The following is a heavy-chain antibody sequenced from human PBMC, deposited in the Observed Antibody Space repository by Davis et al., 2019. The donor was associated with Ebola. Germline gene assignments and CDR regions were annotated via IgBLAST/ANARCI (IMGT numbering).Heavy chain of an antibody. J-gene: IGHJ3*02. D-gene: IGHD2-21*02. CDR3: ARDTRPCGDDCYDDTFDM. CDR1: GGSITTYF. V-gene: IGHV4-59*12. CDR2: MHHGGGA. Sequence: PSETLSLTCSASGGSITTYFWSWIRQAPGKGLEWIGFMHHGGGANSNPCLKSRVSISIDTSANQVSFKLPSVTAAETAIYCCARDTRPCGDDCYDDTFDMWGPGTLVTVSS.